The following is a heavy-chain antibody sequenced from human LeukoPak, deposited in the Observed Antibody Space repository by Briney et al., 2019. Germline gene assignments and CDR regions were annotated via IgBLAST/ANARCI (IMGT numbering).Heavy chain of an antibody. V-gene: IGHV1-18*01. Sequence: GASVKVSCKASGYTFTTYGISWVRQAPGQGLEWMGWISGYNGNTKYAQKLQGRVTMTTDTSTSTAYMDLRSLRSDGTAVYYCARDHVPRGDGYNYYEYWGQGTLVTVSS. D-gene: IGHD5-24*01. CDR3: ARDHVPRGDGYNYYEY. CDR2: ISGYNGNT. CDR1: GYTFTTYG. J-gene: IGHJ4*02.